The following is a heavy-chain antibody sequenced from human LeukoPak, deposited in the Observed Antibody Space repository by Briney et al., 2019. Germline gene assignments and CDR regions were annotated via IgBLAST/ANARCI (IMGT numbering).Heavy chain of an antibody. CDR1: GFTFGDFA. V-gene: IGHV3-30-3*01. Sequence: GGSLRLSCAASGFTFGDFAMHWVRQAPGKGLEWVAIMSYDGSITYHADSVKGRFTISRDNSKNTLYLQMNSLRAEDTAVYYCAKDLIGWGQGTLVTVSS. CDR2: MSYDGSIT. D-gene: IGHD3-16*02. J-gene: IGHJ4*02. CDR3: AKDLIG.